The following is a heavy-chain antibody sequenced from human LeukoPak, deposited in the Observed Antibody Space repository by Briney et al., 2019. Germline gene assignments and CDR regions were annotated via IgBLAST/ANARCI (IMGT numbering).Heavy chain of an antibody. J-gene: IGHJ6*03. CDR2: ISGSGNWT. V-gene: IGHV3-23*01. CDR1: GFTFSNYA. Sequence: GGSLRLSCAASGFTFSNYAMSWVRQAPGKGLEWVSDISGSGNWTYYADSVKGRFTSSRDSSKKTVYLQMNSLRAEDTAVYYCAKNGEPHYYMDVLGKGTTVTVSS. D-gene: IGHD1-14*01. CDR3: AKNGEPHYYMDV.